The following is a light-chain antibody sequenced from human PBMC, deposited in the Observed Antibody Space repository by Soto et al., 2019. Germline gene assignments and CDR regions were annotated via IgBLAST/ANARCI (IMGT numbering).Light chain of an antibody. CDR1: QGIGKD. CDR3: QQTYTVPWT. J-gene: IGKJ1*01. Sequence: DIQMTQSPSSLSASVGDRVTITCRASQGIGKDLAWYQQRPGKVPSLLIHTASTLQSGVPSRFSGSGSGTDFTLTIDSLQPEDVATYYCQQTYTVPWTFGQGSKVEIK. V-gene: IGKV1-27*01. CDR2: TAS.